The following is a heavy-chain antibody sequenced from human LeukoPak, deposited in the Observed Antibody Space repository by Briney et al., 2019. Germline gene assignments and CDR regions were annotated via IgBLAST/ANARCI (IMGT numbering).Heavy chain of an antibody. Sequence: GASVKVSCKASGGTFSSYAISWVRQAPGQGLEWMGGIIPIFGTANYAQKFRGRVTITADESTSTAYMELSSLRSEDTAVYYCARARIAVAGFDYWGQGTLVTVSS. D-gene: IGHD6-19*01. V-gene: IGHV1-69*13. CDR3: ARARIAVAGFDY. J-gene: IGHJ4*02. CDR1: GGTFSSYA. CDR2: IIPIFGTA.